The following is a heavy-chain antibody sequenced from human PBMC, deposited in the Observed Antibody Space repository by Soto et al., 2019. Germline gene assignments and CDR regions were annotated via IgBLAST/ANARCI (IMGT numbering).Heavy chain of an antibody. CDR3: AKRSSSSTFDY. V-gene: IGHV3-23*01. CDR1: GFTFSSYA. J-gene: IGHJ4*02. CDR2: ISGSDDRT. D-gene: IGHD6-6*01. Sequence: EVQLLESGGGLVQPGESLRLSCAASGFTFSSYAMSWVRQAPGKGLEWVSGISGSDDRTYNADSVKGRFTISRDNSKNTLYLQMNSLRAEDTAVYYCAKRSSSSTFDYWGQGTLVTVSS.